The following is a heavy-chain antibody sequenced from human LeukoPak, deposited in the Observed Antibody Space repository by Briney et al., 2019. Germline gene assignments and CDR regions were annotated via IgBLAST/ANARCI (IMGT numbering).Heavy chain of an antibody. D-gene: IGHD2-15*01. CDR1: GFTVSSNY. CDR2: IYSGGST. V-gene: IGHV3-66*01. Sequence: GGSLRLSCAASGFTVSSNYMSWVRQAPGKGLEWVSVIYSGGSTYYADSVKGRFTISRDNSKNTLYLQMNSLRAEDTAVYYCARDKLFPRRDAFDIWGQGTMVTVSS. J-gene: IGHJ3*02. CDR3: ARDKLFPRRDAFDI.